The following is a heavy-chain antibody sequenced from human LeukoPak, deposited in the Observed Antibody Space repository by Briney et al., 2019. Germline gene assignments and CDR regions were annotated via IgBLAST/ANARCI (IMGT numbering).Heavy chain of an antibody. J-gene: IGHJ4*02. CDR3: ARDTYYYDSSGYYTLDY. Sequence: SETLSLTCTVSGGSISSDYWSWIRQPDGKGLEWIGRIYTSGSTNYNPSLKSRVTMSVDTSKNQFSLKLSSVTAADTAVYYCARDTYYYDSSGYYTLDYWGQGTLVTVSS. V-gene: IGHV4-4*07. D-gene: IGHD3-22*01. CDR1: GGSISSDY. CDR2: IYTSGST.